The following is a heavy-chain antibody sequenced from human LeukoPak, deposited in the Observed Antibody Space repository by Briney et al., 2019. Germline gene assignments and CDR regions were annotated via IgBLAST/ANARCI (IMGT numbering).Heavy chain of an antibody. J-gene: IGHJ4*02. D-gene: IGHD2-2*01. V-gene: IGHV1-46*01. CDR1: GYTFTSYY. Sequence: ASVKLSCKASGYTFTSYYMHWVRQAPGQGLEWMGIINPSGGSTSYAQKFQGRVTMTRDTSTSTVYMELSSLRSEDTAVYYCARGPVVVAAALLYYFDYWGQGTLVTVSS. CDR3: ARGPVVVAAALLYYFDY. CDR2: INPSGGST.